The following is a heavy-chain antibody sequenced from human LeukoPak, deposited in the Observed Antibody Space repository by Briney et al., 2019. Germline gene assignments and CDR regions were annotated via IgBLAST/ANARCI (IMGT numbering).Heavy chain of an antibody. Sequence: SETLSLTCTVSGGSISSYYWSWIRQPPGKGLEWIGYIYYSGSTNYNPSLKSRVTISVDTSKNQFSLKLSSVTAADTAVYYCARDVRRYFDGGLQQYNWFDPWGQGTLVTVSS. CDR2: IYYSGST. CDR3: ARDVRRYFDGGLQQYNWFDP. CDR1: GGSISSYY. V-gene: IGHV4-59*01. J-gene: IGHJ5*02. D-gene: IGHD3-9*01.